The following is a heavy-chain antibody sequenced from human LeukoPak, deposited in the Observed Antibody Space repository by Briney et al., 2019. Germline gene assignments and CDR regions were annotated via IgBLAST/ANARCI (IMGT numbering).Heavy chain of an antibody. CDR3: ARGVYGSGSYYLDGMDV. CDR2: INHSGST. CDR1: GGSFSGYY. J-gene: IGHJ6*02. V-gene: IGHV4-34*01. D-gene: IGHD3-10*01. Sequence: SETLSLTCAVYGGSFSGYYWSWIRQPPGKGLEWIGEINHSGSTNYNPSLKSRVTISVDPSKNQFSLKLSSVTAADTAVYYCARGVYGSGSYYLDGMDVWGQGTTVTVSS.